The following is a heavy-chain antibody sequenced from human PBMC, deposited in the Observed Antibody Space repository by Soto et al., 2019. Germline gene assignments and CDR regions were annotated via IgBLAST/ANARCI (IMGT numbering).Heavy chain of an antibody. CDR2: INSDGTYT. Sequence: EVHLVESGGGLVQPGGSLRLSCAASGFTFSGYWMHWVRQAPGKGLTWVSRINSDGTYTSSADSVRGQFTISRDDARNTLYLQMNSLRIEDTAVYYCTRALDGMIPTAYWGQGTLVTVSS. CDR1: GFTFSGYW. D-gene: IGHD3-22*01. CDR3: TRALDGMIPTAY. V-gene: IGHV3-74*01. J-gene: IGHJ4*02.